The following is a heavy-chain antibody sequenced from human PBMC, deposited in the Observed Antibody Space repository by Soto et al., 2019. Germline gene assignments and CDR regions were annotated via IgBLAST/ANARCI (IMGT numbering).Heavy chain of an antibody. Sequence: GESLKISCKGSGYSFTSYWIGWVRQMPGKGLEWMGIIYPGDSDTRYSPSFQGQVTISADKSISAAYLQWSSLKASDTAMYYCARTSAAGKNYNGMDVWGQGTTVTVSS. CDR1: GYSFTSYW. D-gene: IGHD6-13*01. V-gene: IGHV5-51*01. CDR3: ARTSAAGKNYNGMDV. CDR2: IYPGDSDT. J-gene: IGHJ6*02.